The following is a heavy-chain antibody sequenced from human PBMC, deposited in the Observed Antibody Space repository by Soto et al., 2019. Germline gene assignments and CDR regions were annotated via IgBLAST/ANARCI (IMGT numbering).Heavy chain of an antibody. Sequence: QVQLVQSGAEVKKPGSSVTVSCKASGGTVSSYAISWGRQVSGHGLVWMGGIIPIFGTANYAQKFQGRVTFTADETTSTAYMALTSLRSEDTVVYYCATQREASSLGSPRYCGMDVWGQGTTVTVSS. CDR2: IIPIFGTA. J-gene: IGHJ6*02. CDR3: ATQREASSLGSPRYCGMDV. V-gene: IGHV1-69*01. D-gene: IGHD3-16*01. CDR1: GGTVSSYA.